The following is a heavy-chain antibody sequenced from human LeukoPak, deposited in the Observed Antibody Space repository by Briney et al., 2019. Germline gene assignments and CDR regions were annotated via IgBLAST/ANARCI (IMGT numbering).Heavy chain of an antibody. D-gene: IGHD2-2*01. CDR2: ISSSSSYI. CDR1: GFTFSSYS. Sequence: GGSLRLSCAASGFTFSSYSMNWVRQAPGKGLEWVSSISSSSSYIYYADSVKGRFTISRDNAKNSLCLQMNSLRAEDTAVYYCARDLEPTIVVVPAATGDYGMDVWGQGTTVTVSS. J-gene: IGHJ6*02. CDR3: ARDLEPTIVVVPAATGDYGMDV. V-gene: IGHV3-21*01.